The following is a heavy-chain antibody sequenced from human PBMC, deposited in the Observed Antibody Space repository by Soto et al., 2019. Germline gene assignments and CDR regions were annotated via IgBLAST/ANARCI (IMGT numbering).Heavy chain of an antibody. CDR2: IFSGGST. V-gene: IGHV3-53*01. J-gene: IGHJ6*02. CDR1: GFIVSSNY. Sequence: SLRLSCAASGFIVSSNYMSWVRQAPGKGLEWVSLIFSGGSTYYADSVKGRFTISRDNSKNTVYLQMNSLRAEDTAIYFCARDSTVNSAKYLGMDVWGQGTTVTVSS. CDR3: ARDSTVNSAKYLGMDV. D-gene: IGHD4-4*01.